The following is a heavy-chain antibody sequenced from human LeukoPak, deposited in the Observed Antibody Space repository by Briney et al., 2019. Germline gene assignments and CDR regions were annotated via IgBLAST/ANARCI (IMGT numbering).Heavy chain of an antibody. Sequence: PGGSLRLSCAASGFTFSSYAMSWVRQAPGKGLEWVSGISWNSGSIGYADSVKGRFTISRDNAKNSLYLQMNSLRAEDMALYYCAKGYSSGYYFYFDYWGQGTLVTVSS. CDR3: AKGYSSGYYFYFDY. D-gene: IGHD3-22*01. J-gene: IGHJ4*02. CDR1: GFTFSSYA. V-gene: IGHV3-9*03. CDR2: ISWNSGSI.